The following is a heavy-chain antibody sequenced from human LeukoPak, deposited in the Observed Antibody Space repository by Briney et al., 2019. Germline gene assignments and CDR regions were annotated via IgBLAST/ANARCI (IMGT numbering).Heavy chain of an antibody. J-gene: IGHJ4*02. D-gene: IGHD3-22*01. Sequence: SETLSLTCAVSGGSISSGGYSWSWIRQPPGKGPEWIGYIYHSGSTYYNPSLKSRVTISVDRSKNQFSLKLSSVTAADTAVYHCARGHDSSGYWPIYFDYWGQGTLVTVSS. CDR2: IYHSGST. V-gene: IGHV4-30-2*01. CDR1: GGSISSGGYS. CDR3: ARGHDSSGYWPIYFDY.